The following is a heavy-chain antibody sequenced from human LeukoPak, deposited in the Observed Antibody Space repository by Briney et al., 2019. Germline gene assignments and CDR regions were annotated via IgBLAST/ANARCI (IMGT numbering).Heavy chain of an antibody. J-gene: IGHJ5*02. CDR3: VRERLVGGASKGKWFDP. Sequence: SETLSLTCTVSGYSISSGYYWGWIRQPPGKGLEWIGSIYHSGSTNYNPSLKSRVTISVDTSKNQFSLKLSSVTAADTAVYYCVRERLVGGASKGKWFDPWGQGTLVTVSS. CDR2: IYHSGST. V-gene: IGHV4-38-2*02. D-gene: IGHD3-16*01. CDR1: GYSISSGYY.